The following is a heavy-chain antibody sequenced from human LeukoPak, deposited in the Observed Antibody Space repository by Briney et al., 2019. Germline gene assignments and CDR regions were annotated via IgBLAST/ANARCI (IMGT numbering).Heavy chain of an antibody. D-gene: IGHD2-8*01. Sequence: GGSLRLSCAASGFTLSKHPMYWVRKAPGKGLEWVSSLSDTGDSRHYADSVKGRFTISRDSARSALYLQMNSLRAEDTAVYYCAKGDCASGSCYFDDWGQGSQVTVCS. CDR1: GFTLSKHP. V-gene: IGHV3-23*01. CDR3: AKGDCASGSCYFDD. J-gene: IGHJ4*02. CDR2: LSDTGDSR.